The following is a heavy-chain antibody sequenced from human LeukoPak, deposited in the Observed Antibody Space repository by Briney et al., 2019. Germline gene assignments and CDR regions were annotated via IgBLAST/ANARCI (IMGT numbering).Heavy chain of an antibody. V-gene: IGHV4-59*01. CDR3: ARYGRGYSYGYDYYYGMDV. D-gene: IGHD5-18*01. CDR2: IYYSGST. J-gene: IGHJ6*02. CDR1: GGSISSYY. Sequence: SETLSLTRTLSGGSISSYYWSWIQQPTGKGLKWIGYIYYSGSTNYNPSLKSRVTISVDTSKNQFSLKLSSVTAADTAVYYCARYGRGYSYGYDYYYGMDVWGQGTTVTVSS.